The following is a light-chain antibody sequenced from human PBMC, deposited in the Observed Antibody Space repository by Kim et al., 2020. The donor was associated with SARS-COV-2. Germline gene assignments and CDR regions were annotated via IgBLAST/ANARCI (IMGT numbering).Light chain of an antibody. CDR2: GKD. CDR3: NSRDSSDNVV. Sequence: SSELTQDPSVSVALGQTVRITCQGDSLRSFYATWYQQKPGQAPILVIYGKDNRPSGLPDRFSGSSSGNSASLTITGTQAGDEADYYCNSRDSSDNVVFGG. J-gene: IGLJ2*01. CDR1: SLRSFY. V-gene: IGLV3-19*01.